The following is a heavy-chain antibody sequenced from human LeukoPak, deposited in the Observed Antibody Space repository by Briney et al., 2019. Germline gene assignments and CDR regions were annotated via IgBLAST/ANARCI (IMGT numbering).Heavy chain of an antibody. Sequence: PSETLSLTCTVSGGSISSSSYYWGWIRQPPGKGLEWIGSIYYSGSTYYNPSLKSRVTISVDTSKNQFSLKLSSVTAADTAVYYCARQGEAGYGDYPFYFDYWGQGTLVTVSS. CDR3: ARQGEAGYGDYPFYFDY. CDR1: GGSISSSSYY. J-gene: IGHJ4*02. CDR2: IYYSGST. V-gene: IGHV4-39*01. D-gene: IGHD4-17*01.